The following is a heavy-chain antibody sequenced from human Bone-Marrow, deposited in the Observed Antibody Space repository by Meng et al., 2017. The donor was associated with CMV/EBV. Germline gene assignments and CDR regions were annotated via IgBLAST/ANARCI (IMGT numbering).Heavy chain of an antibody. J-gene: IGHJ6*02. CDR1: GFTFSNAW. CDR3: TTVSLNYYYYYGMDV. V-gene: IGHV3-15*01. Sequence: GESLKISCAASGFTFSNAWMSWVRQAPGKGLEWVGRIKSKTDGGTTDYAAPVKGRFTISRDDSKNTLYLQMNRLKTEDTAMYYCTTVSLNYYYYYGMDVWGQGTTVTVSS. CDR2: IKSKTDGGTT.